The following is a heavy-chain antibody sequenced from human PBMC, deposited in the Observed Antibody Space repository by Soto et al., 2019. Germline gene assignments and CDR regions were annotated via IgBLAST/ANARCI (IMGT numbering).Heavy chain of an antibody. CDR3: ARCIQGDYYYGMDV. CDR2: INGDYGNT. CDR1: GYTFYSHS. D-gene: IGHD5-18*01. J-gene: IGHJ6*02. V-gene: IGHV1-18*01. Sequence: QAQLVQSGAEVKKPGASVKVSCKASGYTFYSHSISWVRQAPGQGLEWMGRINGDYGNTQYAQKFRGRVTMTTDTPTTTVYRELTNLRFDDTAVYYCARCIQGDYYYGMDVWGQGTTVTVSS.